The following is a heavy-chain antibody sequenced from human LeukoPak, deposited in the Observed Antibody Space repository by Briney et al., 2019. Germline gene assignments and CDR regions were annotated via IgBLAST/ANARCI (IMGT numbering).Heavy chain of an antibody. D-gene: IGHD3-3*01. CDR2: IYYSGST. J-gene: IGHJ5*02. V-gene: IGHV4-30-4*07. CDR3: ARGDTIFGVVPLYNWFDP. CDR1: GGSISSGGYS. Sequence: PSETLSLTCAVSGGSISSGGYSWSWIRQPPGKGLEWIGYIYYSGSTYYNPSLKSRVTISVDTSKNQFSLKLSSVTAADTAVYYCARGDTIFGVVPLYNWFDPWGQGTLATVSS.